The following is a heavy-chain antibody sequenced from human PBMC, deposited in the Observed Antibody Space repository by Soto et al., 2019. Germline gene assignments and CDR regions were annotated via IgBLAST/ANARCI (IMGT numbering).Heavy chain of an antibody. J-gene: IGHJ6*03. CDR1: GGSFSGYY. CDR2: INHSGST. CDR3: ARGSCGGDCNYYYYYMDV. D-gene: IGHD2-21*01. V-gene: IGHV4-34*01. Sequence: SETLSLTCAVYGGSFSGYYWSWIRQPPGKWLEWIGEINHSGSTNYNPSLKSRVTISVDTSKNQFSLKLSSVTAADTAVYYCARGSCGGDCNYYYYYMDVWGNGTTVTVSS.